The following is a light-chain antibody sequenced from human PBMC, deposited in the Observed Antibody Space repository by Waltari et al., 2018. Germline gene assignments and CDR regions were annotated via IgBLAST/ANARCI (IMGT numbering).Light chain of an antibody. CDR3: QQDYTGFT. CDR1: QIIKTY. V-gene: IGKV1-39*01. CDR2: GSS. Sequence: ITCRASQIIKTYLTWYQQKAGKAPKLLIYGSSNVVSGVPSRFTGSGSGTNFALTITSLQPEDVATYFWQQDYTGFTFGRGTRLESK. J-gene: IGKJ5*01.